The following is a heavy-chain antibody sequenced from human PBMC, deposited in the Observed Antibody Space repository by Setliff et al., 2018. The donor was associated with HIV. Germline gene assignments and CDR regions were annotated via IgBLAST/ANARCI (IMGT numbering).Heavy chain of an antibody. Sequence: ASVKDSCKASRGTFNRYTISWVRQAPGQGLEWMGGIIPMYGTTKYAKKFQGRVTLTADESTSTAYMELSGLKSEDTALYYCASAPPDIVATSDYWYFDVWGRGTLVTVSS. D-gene: IGHD5-12*01. CDR1: RGTFNRYT. J-gene: IGHJ2*01. CDR3: ASAPPDIVATSDYWYFDV. CDR2: IIPMYGTT. V-gene: IGHV1-69*13.